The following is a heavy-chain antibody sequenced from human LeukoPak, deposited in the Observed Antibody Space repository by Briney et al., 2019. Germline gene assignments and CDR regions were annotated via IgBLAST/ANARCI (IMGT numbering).Heavy chain of an antibody. CDR1: GFTFRSYA. CDR3: LIVPPPLWFGELSF. D-gene: IGHD3-10*01. CDR2: IDGGGGGT. J-gene: IGHJ4*02. Sequence: GGSLRLSCAASGFTFRSYAMSWVRQAPGKGLEWVSSIDGGGGGTYYADSVKGRFTISRDNSKNTLDPHMNRLRAEDTAIYYCLIVPPPLWFGELSFWGQGTLVAVSS. V-gene: IGHV3-23*01.